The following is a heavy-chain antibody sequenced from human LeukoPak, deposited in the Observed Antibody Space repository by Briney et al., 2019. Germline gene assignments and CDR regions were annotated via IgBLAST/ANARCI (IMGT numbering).Heavy chain of an antibody. CDR3: VWSGYFDGMDV. J-gene: IGHJ6*02. V-gene: IGHV1-18*01. Sequence: GASVKVSCKASGYTFTSYGISWTRQAPGQGLEWMGWISAYNGNTNYAQKRQGRVTMTTDTSTSTAYMELRSLRSDDTAVYYCVWSGYFDGMDVWGQGTTVTVSS. D-gene: IGHD3-3*01. CDR1: GYTFTSYG. CDR2: ISAYNGNT.